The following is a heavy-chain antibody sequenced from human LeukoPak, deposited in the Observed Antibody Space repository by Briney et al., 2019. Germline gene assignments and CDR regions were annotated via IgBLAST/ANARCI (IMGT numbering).Heavy chain of an antibody. CDR2: IKQDGSEK. D-gene: IGHD3-10*01. J-gene: IGHJ4*02. CDR3: ARDSRYYGSFDY. CDR1: GFTFSSYW. V-gene: IGHV3-7*01. Sequence: GGSLRLSCAASGFTFSSYWMSWVRQAPGKGLEWVANIKQDGSEKYYVDSVKGRFTICRDDAKTSLYLQMNSLRAEDTAVYYCARDSRYYGSFDYWGQGTLVTVSS.